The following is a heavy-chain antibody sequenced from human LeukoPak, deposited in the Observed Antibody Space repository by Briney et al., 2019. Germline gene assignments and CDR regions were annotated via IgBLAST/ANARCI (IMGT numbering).Heavy chain of an antibody. Sequence: ASVKVSCKASAYTFTGYYIHWVRQAPGQGLEWMGWINPHTGETYCAQNFQGRVILTRDTSINTASMELGRLRFDDTALYYCARGSLILSEVPPTMGDFEFWGQGTLVTVSS. D-gene: IGHD2-2*01. CDR2: INPHTGET. CDR1: AYTFTGYY. CDR3: ARGSLILSEVPPTMGDFEF. V-gene: IGHV1-2*02. J-gene: IGHJ4*02.